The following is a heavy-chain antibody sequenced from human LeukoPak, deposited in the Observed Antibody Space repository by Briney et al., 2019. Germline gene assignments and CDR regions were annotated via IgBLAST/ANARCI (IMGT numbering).Heavy chain of an antibody. CDR3: ARYLSPSSFDF. Sequence: ASVTVSCKASGGTFSSYAISWVRQAPGQGLEWMGWVNPNSGDTNFAQNFQGRVTMTSDTSITTAYMELSRLTSDDTAVYYCARYLSPSSFDFWGQGTLVTVSS. V-gene: IGHV1-2*02. CDR1: GGTFSSYA. D-gene: IGHD6-6*01. CDR2: VNPNSGDT. J-gene: IGHJ4*02.